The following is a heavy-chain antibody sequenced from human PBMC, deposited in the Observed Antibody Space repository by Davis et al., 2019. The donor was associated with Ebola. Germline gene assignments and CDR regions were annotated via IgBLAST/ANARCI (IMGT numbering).Heavy chain of an antibody. CDR1: GFSFSTYA. CDR3: AKGVDGGNWFDS. CDR2: ISGSGGST. Sequence: PGGSLRLSCAASGFSFSTYAMTWVRQAPGKGLEWVSGISGSGGSTFYADSVKGRFTISRDNSKDTLFLQMSSLSAEDTAVYYCAKGVDGGNWFDSWGQGTLVTVSS. V-gene: IGHV3-23*01. D-gene: IGHD4-23*01. J-gene: IGHJ5*01.